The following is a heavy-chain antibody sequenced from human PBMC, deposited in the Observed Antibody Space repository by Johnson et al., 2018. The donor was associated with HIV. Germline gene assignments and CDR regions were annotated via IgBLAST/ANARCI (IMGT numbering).Heavy chain of an antibody. CDR3: ARAELSAFDI. V-gene: IGHV3-30*01. Sequence: QEQLVESGGGVVQPGRSLRLSCAASGFSFSSYAMHWVRQAPGKGLEWVAVISYDGSNKYYADSVKGRFTISRDNSKNTLYLQMNSLRAEDTAVYYCARAELSAFDIWGQGTMFTVSS. D-gene: IGHD3-10*01. J-gene: IGHJ3*02. CDR1: GFSFSSYA. CDR2: ISYDGSNK.